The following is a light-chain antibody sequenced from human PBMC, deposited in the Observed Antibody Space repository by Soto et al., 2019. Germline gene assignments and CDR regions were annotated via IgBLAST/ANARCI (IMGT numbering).Light chain of an antibody. CDR3: QSYDSSLSVV. CDR1: SSNIGAGYD. J-gene: IGLJ2*01. V-gene: IGLV1-40*01. Sequence: QPLLTQPPSVSGAPGQRVTISCTGSSSNIGAGYDVHWYQQLPGTAPKLLIYGNSNRPSGVPDRFSGSKSGPSASLAITGLQAEDEADYYCQSYDSSLSVVFGGGTKLTV. CDR2: GNS.